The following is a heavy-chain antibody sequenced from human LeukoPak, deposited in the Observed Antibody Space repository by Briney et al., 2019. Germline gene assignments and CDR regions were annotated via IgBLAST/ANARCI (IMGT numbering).Heavy chain of an antibody. CDR1: GFRFDDYA. CDR2: ITWNSRDI. J-gene: IGHJ6*02. CDR3: TKRSGGRSIAASTDYYYDMDV. D-gene: IGHD6-13*01. Sequence: GGSLRLSCAASGFRFDDYAMHWVRQAPGKGLEWVSGITWNSRDIRYADSVKGRFTISRDNAKKSLFLQMNSLRPEDTALYYCTKRSGGRSIAASTDYYYDMDVWGQGTTVTVSS. V-gene: IGHV3-9*01.